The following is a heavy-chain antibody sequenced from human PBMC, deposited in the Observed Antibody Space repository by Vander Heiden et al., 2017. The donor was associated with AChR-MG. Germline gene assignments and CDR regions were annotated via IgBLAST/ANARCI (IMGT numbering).Heavy chain of an antibody. V-gene: IGHV4-34*01. CDR1: GGSFSGYY. CDR3: ARRVPAALYGMDV. D-gene: IGHD2-2*01. J-gene: IGHJ6*02. Sequence: QVQLQQWGAGLLKPSETLSLTCAVYGGSFSGYYWSWIRQPPGKGLEWIGEINHSGSTNYNPSLKSRVTISVDTSKNQFSLKLSSVTAADTAVYYCARRVPAALYGMDVWGQGTTVTVSS. CDR2: INHSGST.